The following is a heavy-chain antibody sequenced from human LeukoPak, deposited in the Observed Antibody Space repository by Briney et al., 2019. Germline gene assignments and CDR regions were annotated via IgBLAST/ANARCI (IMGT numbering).Heavy chain of an antibody. V-gene: IGHV3-74*01. Sequence: GGTLRLSCAASGFSFSSFGISWVRQAPGKGLVWVSRINSDGSSTTYADSVKGRFTISRDNAKNTLYLQMDSLRAEDTAVYYCAKESGSCYVYWGQGTLVTVSS. D-gene: IGHD2-15*01. CDR1: GFSFSSFG. J-gene: IGHJ4*02. CDR2: INSDGSST. CDR3: AKESGSCYVY.